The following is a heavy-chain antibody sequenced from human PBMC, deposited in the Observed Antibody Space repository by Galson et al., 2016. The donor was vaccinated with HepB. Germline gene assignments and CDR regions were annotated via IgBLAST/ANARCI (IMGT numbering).Heavy chain of an antibody. V-gene: IGHV1-46*01. J-gene: IGHJ4*02. CDR3: AGSGGYSRNWYFDY. CDR2: IIPTAGST. D-gene: IGHD6-13*01. Sequence: SVKVSCKASGYTFTAYYIHWVRQAPGQGLEWMGIIIPTAGSTNYAQTFQGRVTMTRDTSTSTVYMELSSLNSEDTAVYYCAGSGGYSRNWYFDYWGQGTLVTVSS. CDR1: GYTFTAYY.